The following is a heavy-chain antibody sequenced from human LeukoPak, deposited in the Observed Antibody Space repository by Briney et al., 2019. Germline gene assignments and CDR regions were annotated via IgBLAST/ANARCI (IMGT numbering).Heavy chain of an antibody. CDR3: ARETYYYDSSGYYERGEYFQH. Sequence: GGSLRLSCAASGFTFSSYGMPWVRQAPGKGLEWVAVIWYDGSNKYYADSVKGRFTISRDNSKNTLYLQMNSLRAEDTAVYYCARETYYYDSSGYYERGEYFQHLGQGTLVTVSS. CDR2: IWYDGSNK. CDR1: GFTFSSYG. J-gene: IGHJ1*01. D-gene: IGHD3-22*01. V-gene: IGHV3-33*01.